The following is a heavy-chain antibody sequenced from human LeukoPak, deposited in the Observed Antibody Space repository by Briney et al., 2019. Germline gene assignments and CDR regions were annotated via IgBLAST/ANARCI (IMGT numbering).Heavy chain of an antibody. CDR1: GFTFSDDW. V-gene: IGHV3-7*01. D-gene: IGHD3-22*01. CDR3: ARDRGYDGFDI. J-gene: IGHJ3*02. Sequence: GGSLRLSCAASGFTFSDDWMSSVRQAPGKGLEWVANIKQDGSAQYYVESVKGRFTIARDNAKNSLYLQMNSLRAEDTALYYCARDRGYDGFDIWGQGTTVTVSS. CDR2: IKQDGSAQ.